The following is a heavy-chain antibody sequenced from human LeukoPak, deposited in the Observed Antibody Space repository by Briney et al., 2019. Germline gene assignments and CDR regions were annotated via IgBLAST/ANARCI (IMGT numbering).Heavy chain of an antibody. D-gene: IGHD3-10*01. CDR3: ARVGSAMVRGAIDLGYYYYMDV. V-gene: IGHV4-4*02. CDR1: GGSISSSNW. Sequence: SGTLSLTCAVSGGSISSSNWWSWVRQPPGKGLEWIGEIYHSGSTNYNPSLKSRVTISVDKSKNQFSLKLSSVTAADTAVYYCARVGSAMVRGAIDLGYYYYMDVWGKGTTVTVSS. CDR2: IYHSGST. J-gene: IGHJ6*03.